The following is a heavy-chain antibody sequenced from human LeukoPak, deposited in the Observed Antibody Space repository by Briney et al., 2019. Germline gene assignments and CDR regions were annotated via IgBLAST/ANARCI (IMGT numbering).Heavy chain of an antibody. CDR1: GFTFNSYW. J-gene: IGHJ4*02. Sequence: GGSLRLSCAASGFTFNSYWMSWVRQAPGKGLEWVANIKQDGSEKYYVDSVKGRFTISRDNAKNSLYLQMNSLRAEDTAVYYCARGRYYDFWSGHDYWGQGTLVTVSS. D-gene: IGHD3-3*01. CDR3: ARGRYYDFWSGHDY. V-gene: IGHV3-7*01. CDR2: IKQDGSEK.